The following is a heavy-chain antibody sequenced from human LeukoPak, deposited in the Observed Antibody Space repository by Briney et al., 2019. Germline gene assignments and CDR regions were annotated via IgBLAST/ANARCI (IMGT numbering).Heavy chain of an antibody. CDR3: ARDLRRFTGSYNWFDP. Sequence: PSETLSLTCTVSGYSISSGYYWGWIRQPPGKGLEWIGSIYHSGSTYYNPSLKSRVTISVDTSKNQFSLKLSSVTAADTAVYYCARDLRRFTGSYNWFDPWGQGTLVTVSS. D-gene: IGHD2-8*02. J-gene: IGHJ5*02. CDR1: GYSISSGYY. V-gene: IGHV4-38-2*02. CDR2: IYHSGST.